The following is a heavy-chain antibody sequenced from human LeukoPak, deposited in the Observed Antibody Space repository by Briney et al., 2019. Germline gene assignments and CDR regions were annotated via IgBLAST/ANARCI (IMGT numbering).Heavy chain of an antibody. CDR2: MNPNSGNT. CDR3: ARDRSRFHYDFWSGPSYTFDY. CDR1: GYTFTSYD. J-gene: IGHJ4*02. Sequence: GASVKVSCKASGYTFTSYDINWVRQATGQGLEWMGWMNPNSGNTGYAQKFQGRVTMTRNTSISTAYMELSSLRSEDTAVYYCARDRSRFHYDFWSGPSYTFDYWGQGTLVTVSS. D-gene: IGHD3-3*01. V-gene: IGHV1-8*01.